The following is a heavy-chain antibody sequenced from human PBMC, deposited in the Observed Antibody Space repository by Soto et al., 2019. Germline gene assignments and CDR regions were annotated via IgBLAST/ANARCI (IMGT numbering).Heavy chain of an antibody. V-gene: IGHV4-39*01. Sequence: SSETLSLTCTVSGGSISSSSYYRGWIRQPPGKGLERIGSIYYSGSTYYNPSLKSRVTISVDTSKNQFSLKLSSVTAADTAVYYCARHFLSWNYDFWSGYLGNYYGMDVWGQGTTVTVSS. CDR3: ARHFLSWNYDFWSGYLGNYYGMDV. CDR2: IYYSGST. J-gene: IGHJ6*02. D-gene: IGHD3-3*01. CDR1: GGSISSSSYY.